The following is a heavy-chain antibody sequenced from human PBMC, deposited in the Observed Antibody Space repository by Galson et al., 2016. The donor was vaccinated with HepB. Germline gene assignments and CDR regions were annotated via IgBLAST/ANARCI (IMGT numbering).Heavy chain of an antibody. CDR2: FDPEDAET. J-gene: IGHJ4*02. V-gene: IGHV1-24*01. Sequence: SVKVSCKVSGYTLTEISIHWVRQAPGKGLEWMGGFDPEDAETIYAQKFQGRVTMTGDTSTDTAYMELSSLRYEDTAVYYCAAGKWLRTDFDFWGQGTLVTASS. D-gene: IGHD5-12*01. CDR3: AAGKWLRTDFDF. CDR1: GYTLTEIS.